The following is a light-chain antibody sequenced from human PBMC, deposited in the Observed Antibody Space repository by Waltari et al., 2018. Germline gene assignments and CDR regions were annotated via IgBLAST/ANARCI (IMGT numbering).Light chain of an antibody. CDR3: QQSYSVPFT. CDR1: ENIMNY. Sequence: DIWMAKSPSPLSASLGDRVTVPCRASENIMNYLNCYQPKPGSAPKLLISYASKLQGGVQSRFRGSGSGTEFTLTISGLQPVDFATQYCQQSYSVPFTFGPGTSVDL. CDR2: YAS. J-gene: IGKJ3*01. V-gene: IGKV1-39*01.